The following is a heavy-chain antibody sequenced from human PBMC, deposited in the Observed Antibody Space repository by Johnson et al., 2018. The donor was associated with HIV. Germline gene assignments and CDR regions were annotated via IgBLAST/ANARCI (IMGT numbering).Heavy chain of an antibody. V-gene: IGHV3-20*04. CDR3: ARVRGDCSGGSCYRWGTFDI. D-gene: IGHD2-15*01. Sequence: VQLVESGGGVVRPGGSLRLACAASGFTFDDYGMNWVRQAPGKGLEWVSGINWNGGSTGYADSVKGRSTISRDNAKDSLYLQMSSLRAEDTALYYCARVRGDCSGGSCYRWGTFDIWGQGTMVTDSS. J-gene: IGHJ3*02. CDR1: GFTFDDYG. CDR2: INWNGGST.